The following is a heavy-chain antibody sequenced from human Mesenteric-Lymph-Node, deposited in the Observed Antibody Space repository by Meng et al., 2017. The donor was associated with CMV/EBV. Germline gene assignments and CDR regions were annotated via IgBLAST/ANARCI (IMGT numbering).Heavy chain of an antibody. D-gene: IGHD3-10*01. Sequence: SVKVSCKASGGTFDSYTFSWVRQAPGQGLEWMGGIIPILDMTNYAQKFQGRVAITADKSTSTAYMDLSSLRSEDTAMYYCARNNGGVRYYFDYWGQGTLVTVSS. J-gene: IGHJ4*02. CDR3: ARNNGGVRYYFDY. CDR1: GGTFDSYT. CDR2: IIPILDMT. V-gene: IGHV1-69*10.